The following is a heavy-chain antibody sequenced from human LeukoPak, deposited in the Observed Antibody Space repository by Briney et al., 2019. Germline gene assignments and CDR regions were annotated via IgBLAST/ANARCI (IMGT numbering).Heavy chain of an antibody. Sequence: PGGSLRLSCTASGFSFSDYYMSWIRQAPGKGLEWVSSITSSGSAIYFADSVKGRFTISRDNAKKSVYLQMNSLGAEDTAVYYCASLQDIVVVGGGQGTLVTVSS. J-gene: IGHJ4*02. CDR3: ASLQDIVVVG. V-gene: IGHV3-11*04. D-gene: IGHD2-15*01. CDR1: GFSFSDYY. CDR2: ITSSGSAI.